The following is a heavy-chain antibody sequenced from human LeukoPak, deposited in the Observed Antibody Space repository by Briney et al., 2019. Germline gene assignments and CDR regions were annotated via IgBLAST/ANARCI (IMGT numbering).Heavy chain of an antibody. D-gene: IGHD2-2*01. Sequence: PGRSLRLSCAASGFTFSSYGMHWVRQAPGKGLEWVAVISYDGSNKYYADSVKGRFTISRDNSKNTLYLQMNSLRAEDTAVYYCATLGYCSSTSCYAFVYWGQGTLVTVSS. CDR3: ATLGYCSSTSCYAFVY. CDR1: GFTFSSYG. CDR2: ISYDGSNK. V-gene: IGHV3-30*03. J-gene: IGHJ4*02.